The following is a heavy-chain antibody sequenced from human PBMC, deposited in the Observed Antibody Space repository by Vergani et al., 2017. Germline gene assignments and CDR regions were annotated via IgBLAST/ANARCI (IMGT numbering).Heavy chain of an antibody. CDR2: FDPEDGET. V-gene: IGHV1-24*01. CDR3: ARDIVVVVAARENWFDP. Sequence: QVQLVQSGAEVKKPGASVKVSCKVSGYTLTELSMHWVRQAPGKGLEWMGGFDPEDGETIYAQKFQGRVTMTTDTSTSTAYMELRSLRADDTAVYYGARDIVVVVAARENWFDPWGQGTLVTVSS. CDR1: GYTLTELS. J-gene: IGHJ5*02. D-gene: IGHD2-15*01.